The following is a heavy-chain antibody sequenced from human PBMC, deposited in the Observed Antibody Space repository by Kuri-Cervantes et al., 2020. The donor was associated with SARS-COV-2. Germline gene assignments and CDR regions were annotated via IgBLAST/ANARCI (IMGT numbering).Heavy chain of an antibody. J-gene: IGHJ4*02. CDR1: GYSISSGYY. D-gene: IGHD1-7*01. V-gene: IGHV4-61*01. Sequence: GSLRLSCAVSGYSISSGYYWGWIRQPPGKGLEWIGYSSYSGSTNFNPSLKSRVTISVDTSRKQFSLKLSSVTAADTAVYYCARVYNWNYFYLDYWGRRTLVTVSS. CDR2: SSYSGST. CDR3: ARVYNWNYFYLDY.